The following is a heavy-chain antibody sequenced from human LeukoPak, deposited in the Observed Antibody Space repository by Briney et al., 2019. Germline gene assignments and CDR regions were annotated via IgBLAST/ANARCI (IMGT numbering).Heavy chain of an antibody. D-gene: IGHD3-10*01. CDR1: GFTFDNYG. CDR2: IYSGGST. Sequence: GALRLSCAASGFTFDNYGMTWVRQAPGKGLEWVSVIYSGGSTYYADSVKGRFTISRDNSKNTLYLQMNSLRAEDTAVYYCAGGPAYYYGSGLSPTDYWGQGTLVTVSS. V-gene: IGHV3-53*01. CDR3: AGGPAYYYGSGLSPTDY. J-gene: IGHJ4*02.